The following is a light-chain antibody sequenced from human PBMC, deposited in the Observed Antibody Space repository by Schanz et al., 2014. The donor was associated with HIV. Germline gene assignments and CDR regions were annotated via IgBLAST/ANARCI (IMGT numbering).Light chain of an antibody. V-gene: IGKV3D-15*01. CDR2: DTS. J-gene: IGKJ2*01. CDR1: QSLGGN. Sequence: EIVMTQSPATLSVSPGERATLSCRASQSLGGNLAWFQHQAGQAPRLLIYDTSTRATGIPARFSGSGSGTTFTLTISSLQPDDFATYYCQQYNRYSATFGPGTNLELK. CDR3: QQYNRYSAT.